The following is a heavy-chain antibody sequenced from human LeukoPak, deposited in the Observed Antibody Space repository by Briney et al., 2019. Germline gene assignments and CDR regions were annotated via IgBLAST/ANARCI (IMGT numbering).Heavy chain of an antibody. CDR2: IYYSGST. CDR3: ARVREQLVIDY. CDR1: GGSISSSSYY. Sequence: SKTLSLTCTVSGGSISSSSYYWGWIRQPPGKGLEWIGSIYYSGSTYYNPSLKSRVTISVDTSKNQFSLKLSSVTAADTAVYYCARVREQLVIDYWGQGTLVTVSS. J-gene: IGHJ4*02. V-gene: IGHV4-39*01. D-gene: IGHD6-6*01.